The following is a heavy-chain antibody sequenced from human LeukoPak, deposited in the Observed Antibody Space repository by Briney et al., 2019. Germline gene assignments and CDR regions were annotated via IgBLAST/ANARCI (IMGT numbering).Heavy chain of an antibody. CDR2: IKPDGSAT. CDR1: GFTFSSYW. Sequence: PGGSLRLSCAASGFTFSSYWMSWVRQAPGKGLEWVANIKPDGSATYYVDSVKGRFTISRDSTNNSLYLQMNSLRAEDTAVYYCARDSNIVSSPRDYWGQGTLVTVSP. V-gene: IGHV3-7*01. CDR3: ARDSNIVSSPRDY. D-gene: IGHD5/OR15-5a*01. J-gene: IGHJ4*02.